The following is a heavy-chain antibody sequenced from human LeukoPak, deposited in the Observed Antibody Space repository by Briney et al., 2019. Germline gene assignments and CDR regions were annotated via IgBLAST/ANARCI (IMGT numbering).Heavy chain of an antibody. V-gene: IGHV4-34*01. Sequence: PSETLSLTCVVCGGSLSGYYWSWIRQSPGKGLEWIGEINHSGSTTYNPSLKSRVTISVDTSKNQFSLKLSSVTAADTAVYYCARDISAVTTGDYWGQGTLVTVSS. J-gene: IGHJ4*02. CDR2: INHSGST. D-gene: IGHD4-17*01. CDR1: GGSLSGYY. CDR3: ARDISAVTTGDY.